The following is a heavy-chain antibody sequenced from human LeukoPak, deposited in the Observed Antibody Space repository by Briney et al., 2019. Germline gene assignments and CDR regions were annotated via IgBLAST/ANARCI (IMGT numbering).Heavy chain of an antibody. J-gene: IGHJ4*02. V-gene: IGHV3-11*01. CDR1: GFTFSDYY. Sequence: PGGSLRLSCAASGFTFSDYYMSWIRQSPGKGLEWVSYISSSGSTKYYADSVKGRFTIFSDNTKNSYLQMNSLRAEDTAVYYCARDGHAYGRGSPHYWGQGTLVTVSS. CDR2: ISSSGSTK. CDR3: ARDGHAYGRGSPHY. D-gene: IGHD3-10*01.